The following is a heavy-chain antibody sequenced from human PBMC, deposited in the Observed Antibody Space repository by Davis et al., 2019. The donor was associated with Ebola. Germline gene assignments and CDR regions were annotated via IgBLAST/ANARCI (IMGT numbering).Heavy chain of an antibody. D-gene: IGHD6-19*01. CDR2: IYYSGST. CDR1: GGSISSSYY. Sequence: SETLSLTCAVSGGSISSSYYWSWIRQPPGKGLEWIGYIYYSGSTNYNPSLKSRVTISVDTSKNQFSLKLSSVTAADTAEYYCARRGSGWYSYFDYWGQGTLVTVSS. V-gene: IGHV4-59*08. CDR3: ARRGSGWYSYFDY. J-gene: IGHJ4*02.